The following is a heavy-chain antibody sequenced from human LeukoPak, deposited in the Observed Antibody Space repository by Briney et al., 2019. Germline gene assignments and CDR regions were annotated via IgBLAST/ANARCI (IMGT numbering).Heavy chain of an antibody. CDR1: GFTFSSYG. J-gene: IGHJ4*02. CDR3: AKPQVTANWYYFHY. V-gene: IGHV3-30*18. CDR2: ISYDGSNK. Sequence: GRSLRLSCAASGFTFSSYGMHWVRQAPGKGLEWVAVISYDGSNKYYADSVKGRFTISRDGSKTTLYLQMNSLRPDDTAVYFCAKPQVTANWYYFHYWGQGTLVTVSS. D-gene: IGHD2-21*02.